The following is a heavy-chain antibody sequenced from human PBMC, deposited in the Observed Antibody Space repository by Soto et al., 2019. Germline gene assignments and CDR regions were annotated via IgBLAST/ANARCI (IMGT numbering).Heavy chain of an antibody. J-gene: IGHJ6*02. CDR2: INPNSGGT. CDR1: GYTFTGYY. D-gene: IGHD5-18*01. V-gene: IGHV1-2*04. Sequence: ASVKVSCKASGYTFTGYYMHWVRQAPGQGLEWMGWINPNSGGTNYAQKFQGWVTMTRDTSISTAYMELSRLRSDDTAVYYCARDLSVDEYSYGRRVYYYYYGMDVWGQGTTVTVSS. CDR3: ARDLSVDEYSYGRRVYYYYYGMDV.